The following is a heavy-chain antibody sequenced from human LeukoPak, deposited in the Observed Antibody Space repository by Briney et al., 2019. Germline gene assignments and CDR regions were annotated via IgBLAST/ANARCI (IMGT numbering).Heavy chain of an antibody. Sequence: GGSLRLSCAASEFTFSSYGMHWVRQAPGKGLEGVAFIRYDGGKKYYADSVKGRFTISRDNAKNSLYLQMNSLRAEDTAVYYCAELGITMIGGVWGKGTTVTISS. J-gene: IGHJ6*04. CDR3: AELGITMIGGV. V-gene: IGHV3-30*02. D-gene: IGHD3-10*02. CDR1: EFTFSSYG. CDR2: IRYDGGKK.